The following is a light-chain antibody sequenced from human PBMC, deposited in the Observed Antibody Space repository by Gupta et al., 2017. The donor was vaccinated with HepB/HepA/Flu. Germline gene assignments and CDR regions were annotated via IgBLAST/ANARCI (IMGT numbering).Light chain of an antibody. V-gene: IGLV2-14*03. CDR1: SSDIGDYNY. CDR3: SSYTGTSTVT. Sequence: QSALTQPASVSGSPGQSITISCIGTSSDIGDYNYVSWYQQHPGKVPKLIIYNVSNRPSGVSIRFSGSKAGNTASLTISGLQTEDEADYYCSSYTGTSTVTFGGGTKLTVL. J-gene: IGLJ2*01. CDR2: NVS.